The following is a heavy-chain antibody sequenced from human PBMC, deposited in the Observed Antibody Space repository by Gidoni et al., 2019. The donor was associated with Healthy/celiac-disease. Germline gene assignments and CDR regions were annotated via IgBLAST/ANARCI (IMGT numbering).Heavy chain of an antibody. CDR3: ARDLSGYYYDSSGYYCFDY. Sequence: EVQLVESGGGLVKPGGSLRLSCAASGFTFSSDSMNWVRQAPGKGLEWVSSISSSSIYIYYADSVKGRFTISRDNAKNSLYLQMNSLRAEDTAVYYCARDLSGYYYDSSGYYCFDYWGQGTLVTVSS. V-gene: IGHV3-21*01. CDR2: ISSSSIYI. J-gene: IGHJ4*02. CDR1: GFTFSSDS. D-gene: IGHD3-22*01.